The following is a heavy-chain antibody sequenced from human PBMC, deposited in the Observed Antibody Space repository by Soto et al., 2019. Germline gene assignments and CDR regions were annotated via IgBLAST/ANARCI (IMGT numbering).Heavy chain of an antibody. J-gene: IGHJ6*02. CDR1: GFSLSNARMG. V-gene: IGHV2-26*01. CDR2: IFSNDEK. Sequence: QVTLKESGPVLVKPTETLTLTCTVSGFSLSNARMGVSWIRQPPGKALEWLAHIFSNDEKSYSTSLKSRLTISKDTSKSQVVLTMTNMDPVDTATYYCALVVITTYYSYGMDVWGQGTTVTVSS. CDR3: ALVVITTYYSYGMDV. D-gene: IGHD3-22*01.